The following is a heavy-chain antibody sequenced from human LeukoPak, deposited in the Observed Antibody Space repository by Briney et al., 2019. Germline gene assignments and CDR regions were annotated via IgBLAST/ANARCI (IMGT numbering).Heavy chain of an antibody. J-gene: IGHJ4*02. CDR2: INHSGST. D-gene: IGHD3-3*01. V-gene: IGHV4-34*01. CDR3: AVRFLEWLSFDY. CDR1: GGSISSYY. Sequence: SETLSLTCTVSGGSISSYYWSWIRQPPGKGLEWIGEINHSGSTNYNPSLKSRVTISVDTSKNQFSLKLSSVTAADTAVYYCAVRFLEWLSFDYWGQGTLVTVSS.